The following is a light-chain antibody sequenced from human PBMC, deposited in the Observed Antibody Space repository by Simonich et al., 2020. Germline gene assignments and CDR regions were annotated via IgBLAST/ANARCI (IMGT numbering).Light chain of an antibody. Sequence: DIVMTQSPDSLAVSLGERATINCKSSQSVIYSSTNKNYLAWYQQKPGQPPKLLIYCASTRESGVPERFSGSGSGTDFTLTISSLQAEDVAVYYCQQYYSTPYTFGQGTKLEIK. J-gene: IGKJ2*01. CDR3: QQYYSTPYT. CDR1: QSVIYSSTNKNY. CDR2: CAS. V-gene: IGKV4-1*01.